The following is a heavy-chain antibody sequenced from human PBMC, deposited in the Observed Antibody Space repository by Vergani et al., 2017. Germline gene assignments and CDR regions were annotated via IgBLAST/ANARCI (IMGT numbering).Heavy chain of an antibody. CDR1: GFTFSSYE. CDR2: ISSSGSTI. CDR3: ARGPPQNYYDSSGYYAGY. D-gene: IGHD3-22*01. V-gene: IGHV3-48*03. J-gene: IGHJ4*02. Sequence: EVQLVESGGGLVQPGGSLRLSCAASGFTFSSYEMNWVRQAPGKGLEWVSYISSSGSTIYYADSVKGRFTISRDNAKNSLYLQMNSLRAEDTAVYYCARGPPQNYYDSSGYYAGYWGQGTLVTVSS.